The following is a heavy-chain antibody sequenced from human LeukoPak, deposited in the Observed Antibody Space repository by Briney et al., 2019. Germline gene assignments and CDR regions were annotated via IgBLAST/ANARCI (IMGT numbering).Heavy chain of an antibody. CDR3: ARDRVTGTTSYWFDP. V-gene: IGHV1-18*01. CDR1: GYTFTSYG. D-gene: IGHD1-7*01. Sequence: VASVKVSRKASGYTFTSYGISWVRQPPGQGREWVGCISTYNGNTNYAQKLQGRVTMTTDTSTSTAYMELRSLKSDDTAVYYCARDRVTGTTSYWFDPWGQGPLVTVSS. CDR2: ISTYNGNT. J-gene: IGHJ5*02.